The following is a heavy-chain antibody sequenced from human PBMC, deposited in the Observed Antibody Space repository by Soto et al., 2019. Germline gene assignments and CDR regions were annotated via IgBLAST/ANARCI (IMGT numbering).Heavy chain of an antibody. CDR1: DYTFTSYS. CDR2: ISVYNGNT. D-gene: IGHD6-13*01. Sequence: ASVKVSCKASDYTFTSYSIIWVRQAPRQGLEWIGWISVYNGNTNYAQKFRGRVTMTTDISTTTAYMEMRSLRSDDTAVYYCARSGSSWNLREFDYWGQGTLVTVSS. V-gene: IGHV1-18*01. J-gene: IGHJ4*02. CDR3: ARSGSSWNLREFDY.